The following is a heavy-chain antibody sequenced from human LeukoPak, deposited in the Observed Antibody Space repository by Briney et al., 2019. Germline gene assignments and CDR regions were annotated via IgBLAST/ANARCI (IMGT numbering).Heavy chain of an antibody. D-gene: IGHD2-21*02. CDR1: GFMFNTYA. J-gene: IGHJ4*02. Sequence: GGSLRPSCAASGFMFNTYAMHWVRQAPGKGLEWVAAISDDGSNKYYADSVKGRFTISRDNSKITLYLQMNSLRAEDTAVYYCARDQNAIVVVTAIDYWGQGTLVTVSS. V-gene: IGHV3-30-3*01. CDR3: ARDQNAIVVVTAIDY. CDR2: ISDDGSNK.